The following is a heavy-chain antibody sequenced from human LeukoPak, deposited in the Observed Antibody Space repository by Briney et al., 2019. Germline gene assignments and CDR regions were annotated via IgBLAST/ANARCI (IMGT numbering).Heavy chain of an antibody. J-gene: IGHJ4*02. Sequence: SETLSLTCAVYGGSFSGYYWSWIRQPPGKGLEWIGEINHSGSTNYNPSLKSRVTISVDTSKNQFSLKLSSVTAADTAVYYCASRRRGTIFGRAPVDYWGQGTLVTVSS. CDR1: GGSFSGYY. V-gene: IGHV4-34*01. CDR2: INHSGST. CDR3: ASRRRGTIFGRAPVDY. D-gene: IGHD3-3*01.